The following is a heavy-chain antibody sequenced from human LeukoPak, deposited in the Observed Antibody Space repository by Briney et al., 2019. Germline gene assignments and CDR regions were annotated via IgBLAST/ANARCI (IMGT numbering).Heavy chain of an antibody. D-gene: IGHD3-22*01. Sequence: GGSLRLSCAASGLTFSSYELNWVRQAPGKGLEWVSYISSSGRTRKYADSVKGRFTISRDNAKNTVYLQMNSLRPEDTAVYYCAKNDISGYYADFWGQGTLVIVSS. CDR1: GLTFSSYE. J-gene: IGHJ4*02. CDR3: AKNDISGYYADF. CDR2: ISSSGRTR. V-gene: IGHV3-48*03.